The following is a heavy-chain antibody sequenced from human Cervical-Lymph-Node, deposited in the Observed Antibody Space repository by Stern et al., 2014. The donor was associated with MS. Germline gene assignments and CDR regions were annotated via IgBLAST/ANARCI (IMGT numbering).Heavy chain of an antibody. CDR2: IYWDDDK. CDR1: GFSLNTLGEG. Sequence: QVTLRESGPSLVRPTQSLTLTCTFSGFSLNTLGEGVGWIRQPPGKALEWLALIYWDDDKRYSPSLKSRLTIRKDTSKNHVVLTMTNMDPVDTATYYCAHSRVEMLRGVPYYWGQGNLVTVSS. J-gene: IGHJ4*02. D-gene: IGHD3-10*01. CDR3: AHSRVEMLRGVPYY. V-gene: IGHV2-5*02.